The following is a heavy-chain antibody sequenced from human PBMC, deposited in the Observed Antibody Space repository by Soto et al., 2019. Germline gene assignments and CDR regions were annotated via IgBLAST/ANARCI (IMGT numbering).Heavy chain of an antibody. CDR3: ARDLIGYCSSTSCDGAFDY. Sequence: SETLSLTCTVSGGSISSGGYYWSWIRQHPGKGLEWIGYIYYSGSTYYNPSLKSRVTISVDTSKNQFSLKLSSVTAADTAVYYCARDLIGYCSSTSCDGAFDYWGQGTLVTVSS. D-gene: IGHD2-2*01. V-gene: IGHV4-31*03. J-gene: IGHJ4*02. CDR1: GGSISSGGYY. CDR2: IYYSGST.